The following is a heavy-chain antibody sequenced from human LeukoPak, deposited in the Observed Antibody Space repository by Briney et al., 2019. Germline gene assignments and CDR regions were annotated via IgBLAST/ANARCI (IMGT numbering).Heavy chain of an antibody. CDR2: ISSSSSTI. J-gene: IGHJ6*02. CDR1: GFTFSSYS. V-gene: IGHV3-48*01. Sequence: GGSLRLSCAASGFTFSSYSVNWVRQAPGKGLEWVSYISSSSSTIYYADSVKGRFTISRDNAKNSLYLQMNSLRAEDTAVYYCARDERALSWQWLVQDYYYYYGMDVWGQGTTVTVSS. D-gene: IGHD6-19*01. CDR3: ARDERALSWQWLVQDYYYYYGMDV.